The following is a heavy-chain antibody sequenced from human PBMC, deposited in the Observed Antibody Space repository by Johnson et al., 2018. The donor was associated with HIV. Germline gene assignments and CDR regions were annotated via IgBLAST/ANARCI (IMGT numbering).Heavy chain of an antibody. CDR3: ARVRGMVRGSNDAFDI. CDR1: GFTFSDYY. CDR2: IRYDGSNK. J-gene: IGHJ3*02. V-gene: IGHV3-30*02. Sequence: QVQLVESGGGLVKPGGSLRLSCAASGFTFSDYYMSWIRQAPGKGLEWVAFIRYDGSNKYYADSVKGRFTISRDNSKNTLYLQMNSRRAEDTAVHYCARVRGMVRGSNDAFDIWGPGTMVTVSS. D-gene: IGHD3-10*01.